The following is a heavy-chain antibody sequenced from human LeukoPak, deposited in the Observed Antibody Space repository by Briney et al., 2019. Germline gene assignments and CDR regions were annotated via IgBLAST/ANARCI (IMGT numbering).Heavy chain of an antibody. CDR2: FYYTGST. D-gene: IGHD4-17*01. CDR1: GGSISSNGYY. CDR3: ARETVTIGY. V-gene: IGHV4-39*07. Sequence: SGPTLVNPSEALSLTCTVSGGSISSNGYYWGWIRQPPGKGLEWIGSFYYTGSTFYSPSLKSRVTISVDTSKNQFSLKLSSVTAADTAVYYCARETVTIGYWGQGTLVTVSS. J-gene: IGHJ4*02.